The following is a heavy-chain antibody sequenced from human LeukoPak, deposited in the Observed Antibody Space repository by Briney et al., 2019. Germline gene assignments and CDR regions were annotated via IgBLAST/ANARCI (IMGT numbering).Heavy chain of an antibody. D-gene: IGHD6-19*01. V-gene: IGHV1-3*04. J-gene: IGHJ4*02. CDR2: INTGNGNT. CDR3: ARVWTPDIAVAGIFDS. Sequence: ASVKVSCKASGYTFTTYAIHWVRQAPGQSLEWMGWINTGNGNTKYSQNFQGRVTITRDTSASTAYMDLTSLRSEDTAVYYCARVWTPDIAVAGIFDSWGQGALVTVSS. CDR1: GYTFTTYA.